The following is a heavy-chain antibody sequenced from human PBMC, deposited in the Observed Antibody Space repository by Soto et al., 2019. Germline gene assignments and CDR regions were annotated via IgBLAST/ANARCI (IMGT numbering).Heavy chain of an antibody. CDR3: AKVYEFWICCSDY. Sequence: GGSLRLSCAACGFTFSSYSMSWVRQAPGKGLEWVSAITGSGGSTYYADSVKGRFTISRDNSKNTLYLQMNSLRAEDTAVYYCAKVYEFWICCSDYWRRRHLTTVCS. D-gene: IGHD3-3*01. V-gene: IGHV3-23*01. CDR2: ITGSGGST. J-gene: IGHJ4*02. CDR1: GFTFSSYS.